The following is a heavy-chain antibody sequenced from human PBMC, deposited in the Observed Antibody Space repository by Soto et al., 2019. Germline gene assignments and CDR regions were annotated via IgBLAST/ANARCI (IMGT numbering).Heavy chain of an antibody. CDR1: GGTFSSYA. CDR3: AVTYYYDSSGYYYYYGMDV. V-gene: IGHV1-69*13. J-gene: IGHJ6*02. D-gene: IGHD3-22*01. Sequence: GASVKVSCKASGGTFSSYAISWVRQAPGQGLEWMGGIIPIFGTANYAQKLQGRVTITADESTSTAYMELSSLRSEDTAVYYCAVTYYYDSSGYYYYYGMDVWGQGTTVTVSS. CDR2: IIPIFGTA.